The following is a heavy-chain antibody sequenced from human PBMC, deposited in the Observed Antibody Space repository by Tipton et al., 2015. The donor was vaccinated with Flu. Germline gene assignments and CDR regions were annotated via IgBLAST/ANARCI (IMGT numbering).Heavy chain of an antibody. V-gene: IGHV1-8*01. CDR3: ARYSYYYGSGIAY. CDR2: MNPNSGNT. Sequence: VQLVQSGAEVKKPGASVKVSCKASGYTFTSYDINWVRQATGQGLEWMGWMNPNSGNTDYAQKFQGRVTLSRNTSISTIYMVLGSLRSEDTAVSYCARYSYYYGSGIAYWRQGTLFTVSS. J-gene: IGHJ4*02. CDR1: GYTFTSYD. D-gene: IGHD3-10*01.